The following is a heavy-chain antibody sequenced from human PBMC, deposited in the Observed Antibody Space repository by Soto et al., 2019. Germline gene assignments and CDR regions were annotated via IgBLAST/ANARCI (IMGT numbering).Heavy chain of an antibody. Sequence: GESLKISCKGSEYSFTSYWISWVRQMPGKGLEWMGRIDPSDSYTNYSPSFQGHVTISADKSVSTAYLQWSSLKASDTAMYYCARLLVVAGRPLDAFDIWGQGTMVTVSS. CDR1: EYSFTSYW. CDR2: IDPSDSYT. J-gene: IGHJ3*02. CDR3: ARLLVVAGRPLDAFDI. D-gene: IGHD2-15*01. V-gene: IGHV5-10-1*01.